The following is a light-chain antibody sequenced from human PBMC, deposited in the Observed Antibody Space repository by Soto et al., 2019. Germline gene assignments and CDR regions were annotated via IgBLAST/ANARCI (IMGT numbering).Light chain of an antibody. Sequence: DIQMTQSPSSLSASVGDRVSITCRASQNINSYLNWYQHKPGKTPKLLIYATSSLQSGVPSRFSGSGSGTHFSLTIRGLQREDFATYSCQHGYNTLPLTFGGGTRVEIK. CDR1: QNINSY. CDR2: ATS. J-gene: IGKJ4*01. CDR3: QHGYNTLPLT. V-gene: IGKV1-39*01.